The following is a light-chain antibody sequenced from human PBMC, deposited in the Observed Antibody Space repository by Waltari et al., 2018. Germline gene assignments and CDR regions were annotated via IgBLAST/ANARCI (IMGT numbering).Light chain of an antibody. CDR1: DSDVGAYDF. CDR2: EVS. J-gene: IGLJ1*01. CDR3: SSYTTSSAPGV. Sequence: QSALTQPASVSGSPGQSITISCSGTDSDVGAYDFVSWYQQHPGKAPHLIIYEVSHRPSGISNLFSASKSGNTASLTISGLQAEDEADYYCSSYTTSSAPGVFGTGTRVTVL. V-gene: IGLV2-14*01.